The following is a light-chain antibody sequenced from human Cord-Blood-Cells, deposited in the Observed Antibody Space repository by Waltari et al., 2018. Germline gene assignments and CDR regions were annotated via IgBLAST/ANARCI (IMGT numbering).Light chain of an antibody. Sequence: DTVMTQSPDSLAVLLGERATINCKSSQSVLYSSNNKNYLAWYQQKPGQPPKLLIYWASTRESGVPDRFSGSGSGTDFTLTISSLQAEDVAVYYCQQYYSTPRTFGQGTKVEIK. CDR2: WAS. V-gene: IGKV4-1*01. CDR3: QQYYSTPRT. J-gene: IGKJ1*01. CDR1: QSVLYSSNNKNY.